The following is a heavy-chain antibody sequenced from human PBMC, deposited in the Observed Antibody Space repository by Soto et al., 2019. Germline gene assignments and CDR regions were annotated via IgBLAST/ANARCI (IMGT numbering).Heavy chain of an antibody. CDR2: INSDGSST. CDR1: GFTFSSYW. Sequence: GGSLRLSCAASGFTFSSYWMHWVRQAPGKGLVWVSRINSDGSSTSYADSVKGRFTISRDNAKNTLYLQMNSLRAEDTAVYYCAREEYDFWSVRRSPYYFDYWGQGTLVTVSS. CDR3: AREEYDFWSVRRSPYYFDY. V-gene: IGHV3-74*01. D-gene: IGHD3-3*01. J-gene: IGHJ4*02.